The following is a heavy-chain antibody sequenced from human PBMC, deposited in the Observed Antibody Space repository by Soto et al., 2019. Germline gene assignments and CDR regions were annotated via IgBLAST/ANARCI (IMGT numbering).Heavy chain of an antibody. Sequence: QVQLQESGPGLVKPSQTLSLTCTVSGGSISSGDYYWSWIRQPPGKGLEWIGYIYYSGITYYNPSLKSRVTISVDTSKNQFSLKLSSVTAADTAVYCCARERRGGYWFDPWGQGTLVTVSS. CDR3: ARERRGGYWFDP. J-gene: IGHJ5*02. V-gene: IGHV4-30-4*01. CDR1: GGSISSGDYY. CDR2: IYYSGIT.